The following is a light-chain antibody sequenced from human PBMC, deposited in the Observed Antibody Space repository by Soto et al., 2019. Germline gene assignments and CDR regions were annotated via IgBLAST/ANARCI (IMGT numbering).Light chain of an antibody. V-gene: IGLV1-51*01. CDR3: GTWDSSLSAVV. CDR2: DDY. CDR1: SSNIGSNP. J-gene: IGLJ2*01. Sequence: QSVLTQPPSMSAAPGQMVTISCSGSSSNIGSNPVSWYQQLPGAAPKLLTYDDYARPSGIPDRFSGSKSGTSATLGITGLQTGDEADYYCGTWDSSLSAVVFGGGTKLTVL.